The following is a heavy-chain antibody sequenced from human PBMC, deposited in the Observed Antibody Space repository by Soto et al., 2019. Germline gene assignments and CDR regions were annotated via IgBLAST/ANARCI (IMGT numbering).Heavy chain of an antibody. CDR1: GFTFNDYA. D-gene: IGHD2-8*01. Sequence: EVQLLESGGGLIQPGGSLRLSCKASGFTFNDYAMSWVRQAPGKGLEGVSTVSGPGDATYYAASVKGRFTISRDNSRDTLYLQVNSLRAEDTAIYYCVMGYYFDYWGQGSLVTVSS. CDR2: VSGPGDAT. V-gene: IGHV3-23*01. J-gene: IGHJ4*02. CDR3: VMGYYFDY.